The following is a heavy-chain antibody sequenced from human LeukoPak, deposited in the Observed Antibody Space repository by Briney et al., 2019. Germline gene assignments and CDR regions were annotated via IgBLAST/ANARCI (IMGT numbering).Heavy chain of an antibody. D-gene: IGHD6-19*01. V-gene: IGHV3-33*06. CDR2: IWYDASNK. Sequence: GGSLRLSCAASGFMFSSYGMHWVRQAPGKGLEWVAVIWYDASNKYYADSVKGRFTISRDNSKNTLYLQMNSLRAEDTAVYYCAKGTYSSGWSIDYWGQGTLVTVSS. J-gene: IGHJ4*02. CDR1: GFMFSSYG. CDR3: AKGTYSSGWSIDY.